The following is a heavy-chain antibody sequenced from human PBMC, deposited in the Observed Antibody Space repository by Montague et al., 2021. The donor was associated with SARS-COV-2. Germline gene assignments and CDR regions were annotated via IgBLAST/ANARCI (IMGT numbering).Heavy chain of an antibody. V-gene: IGHV3-48*03. CDR1: GFTFSSYQ. CDR2: ISSSGSNK. CDR3: TRDPGIAEAGSWFDY. D-gene: IGHD6-19*01. Sequence: SLGLSCTASGFTFSSYQMNWVRQAPGKGLEWVSYISSSGSNKNDADSVKGRFTISRDNAKNSLYLQMNSLRAEDTAVYYCTRDPGIAEAGSWFDYWGQGTLVTVSS. J-gene: IGHJ4*02.